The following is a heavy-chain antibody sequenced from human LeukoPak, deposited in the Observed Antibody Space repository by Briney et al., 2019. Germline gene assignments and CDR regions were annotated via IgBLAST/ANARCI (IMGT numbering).Heavy chain of an antibody. CDR3: ARHVYGEGMVV. V-gene: IGHV4-59*08. CDR1: GGSLNGYY. J-gene: IGHJ6*04. Sequence: PSETLSLTCTVSGGSLNGYYWGWIRQPPGKGLECIGYIHSSEGTSHNASLKSRLTISLDTSKNQFSLTLSSVTAADTAVYYCARHVYGEGMVVWGKGTTVTVSS. D-gene: IGHD4-17*01. CDR2: IHSSEGT.